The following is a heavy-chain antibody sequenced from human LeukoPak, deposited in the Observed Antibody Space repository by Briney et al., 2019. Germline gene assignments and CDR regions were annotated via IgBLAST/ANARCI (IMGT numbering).Heavy chain of an antibody. CDR1: GFTFDNYR. D-gene: IGHD6-13*01. J-gene: IGHJ5*02. Sequence: GGSLRLSCAASGFTFDNYRMSWVRQAPGRGLEWVANIKQDGSEKYYVDSVKGRFTISRDNAKNSLYLQMHSLRAEDTAVYYCAREISSWYRTEGRFDPWGQGTLVTVSS. CDR2: IKQDGSEK. V-gene: IGHV3-7*01. CDR3: AREISSWYRTEGRFDP.